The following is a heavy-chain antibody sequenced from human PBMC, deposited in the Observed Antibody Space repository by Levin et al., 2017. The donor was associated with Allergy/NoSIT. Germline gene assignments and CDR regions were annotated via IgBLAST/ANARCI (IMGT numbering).Heavy chain of an antibody. D-gene: IGHD4-17*01. CDR2: IYYSGST. CDR3: ARHLGYGDSDPGGVGY. CDR1: GGSISSSSYY. Sequence: SETLSLTCTVSGGSISSSSYYWGWIRQPPGKGLEWIGSIYYSGSTYYNPSLKSRVTISVDTSKNQFSLKLSSVTAADTAVYYCARHLGYGDSDPGGVGYWGQGTLVTVSS. V-gene: IGHV4-39*01. J-gene: IGHJ4*02.